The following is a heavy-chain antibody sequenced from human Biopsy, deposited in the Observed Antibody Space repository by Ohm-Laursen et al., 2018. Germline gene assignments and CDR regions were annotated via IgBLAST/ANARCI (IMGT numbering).Heavy chain of an antibody. Sequence: SLRLSCSASGFTFSTYWMTWVRQAPGKGLEWVANINQDGSGKYYVDSVKGRFTISRDNAKDSLDLQMSSLRVEDTALYYCASAHQYCSATACNGGSDFWGQGTLVTVSS. J-gene: IGHJ4*02. D-gene: IGHD2-15*01. CDR1: GFTFSTYW. CDR3: ASAHQYCSATACNGGSDF. CDR2: INQDGSGK. V-gene: IGHV3-7*01.